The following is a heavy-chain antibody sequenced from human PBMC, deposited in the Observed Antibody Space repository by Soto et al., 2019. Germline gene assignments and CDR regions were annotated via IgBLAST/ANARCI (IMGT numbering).Heavy chain of an antibody. Sequence: GESLKISCAASGFTFSSYAMHWVRQAPGKGLEWVAVISYDGSNKYYADSVKGRFTISRDNSKNTLYLQMNSLRAEDTAVYYCARANGIDYWGQGTLVTVSS. J-gene: IGHJ4*02. CDR1: GFTFSSYA. CDR3: ARANGIDY. D-gene: IGHD2-8*01. CDR2: ISYDGSNK. V-gene: IGHV3-30-3*01.